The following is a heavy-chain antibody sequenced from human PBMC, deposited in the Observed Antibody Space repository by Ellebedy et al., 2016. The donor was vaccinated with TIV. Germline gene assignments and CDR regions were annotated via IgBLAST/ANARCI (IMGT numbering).Heavy chain of an antibody. CDR3: AREEGDIVVVPATKTN. CDR2: ISSSGSTI. V-gene: IGHV3-11*01. J-gene: IGHJ4*02. Sequence: GGSLRLXXAASGFTFSDYYMSWIRQAPGKGLEWVSYISSSGSTIYYADSVKGRFTISRDNAKNSLYLQMNSLRAEDTAVYYCAREEGDIVVVPATKTNWGQGTLVTVSS. CDR1: GFTFSDYY. D-gene: IGHD2-2*01.